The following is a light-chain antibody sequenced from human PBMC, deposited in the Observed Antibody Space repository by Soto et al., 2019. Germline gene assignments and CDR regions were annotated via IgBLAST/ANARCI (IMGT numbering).Light chain of an antibody. J-gene: IGKJ1*01. V-gene: IGKV1-5*03. CDR2: KTS. CDR1: QSVDSW. CDR3: QHSNSYSEA. Sequence: DIQMTQSPSTLSASVGDRVTITCRASQSVDSWLAWYQQKPGEAPKLLIYKTSTLKSGVPSRFSGSGSETEFTLTISSLHHDDFETYYCQHSNSYSEALGQGTKVDIK.